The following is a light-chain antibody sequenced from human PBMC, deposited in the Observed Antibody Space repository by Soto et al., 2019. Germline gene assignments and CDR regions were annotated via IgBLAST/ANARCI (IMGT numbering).Light chain of an antibody. V-gene: IGKV1-39*01. CDR1: QSISNF. CDR2: AAS. J-gene: IGKJ4*01. CDR3: QQTYSTPRLT. Sequence: DVQLTQSPSSLSASVGDRVTITCRANQSISNFLNWYQRKHGEAPKLLIYAASNLQSGVPSRFSGGGSATDFALTISGLQPDDFATYYCQQTYSTPRLTFGGGTKV.